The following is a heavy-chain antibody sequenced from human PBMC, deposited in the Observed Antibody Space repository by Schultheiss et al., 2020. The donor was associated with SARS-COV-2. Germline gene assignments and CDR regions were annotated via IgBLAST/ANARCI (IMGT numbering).Heavy chain of an antibody. Sequence: GESLKISCAASGFTFSSYGMHWVRQAPGKGLEWVAVIWYDGSNKYYADSVKGRFTISRDNSKKTLYLQMNSLRAEDTAIYYCAREYSGSYYSFDYWAQGIPVTVSS. J-gene: IGHJ4*02. D-gene: IGHD1-26*01. CDR1: GFTFSSYG. CDR2: IWYDGSNK. CDR3: AREYSGSYYSFDY. V-gene: IGHV3-33*01.